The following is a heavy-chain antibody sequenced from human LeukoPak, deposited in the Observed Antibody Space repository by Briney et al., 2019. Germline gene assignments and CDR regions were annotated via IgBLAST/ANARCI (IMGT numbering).Heavy chain of an antibody. V-gene: IGHV1-8*01. CDR2: VNPNSGNT. CDR1: GYTFTSYD. CDR3: ARIGYSSSWYRGDNWFDP. Sequence: GASVKVSCKASGYTFTSYDINWVRQATGQGLEWMGWVNPNSGNTGYAQKFQGRVTMTRNTSISTAYMELSSLRSEDTAVYYCARIGYSSSWYRGDNWFDPWGQGTLVSVSS. D-gene: IGHD6-13*01. J-gene: IGHJ5*02.